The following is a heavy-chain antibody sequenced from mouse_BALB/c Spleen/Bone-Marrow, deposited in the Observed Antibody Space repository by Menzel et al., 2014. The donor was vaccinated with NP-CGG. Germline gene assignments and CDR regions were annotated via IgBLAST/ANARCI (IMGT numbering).Heavy chain of an antibody. V-gene: IGHV3-2*02. CDR2: ISYRGST. Sequence: EVQVVESGPGLVKPSQSLSLTCIVTGYSITRDYAWNWIRQFPGNKLEWIGYISYRGSTTYNPSLDSRISITRDTSKNQFFLQLNSVSTEDTATYYCARSSSYDYDVGFADWGQGTLVTVSA. CDR3: ARSSSYDYDVGFAD. D-gene: IGHD2-4*01. CDR1: GYSITRDYA. J-gene: IGHJ3*01.